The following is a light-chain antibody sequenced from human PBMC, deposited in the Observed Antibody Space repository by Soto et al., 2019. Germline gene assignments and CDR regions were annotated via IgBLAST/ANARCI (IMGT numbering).Light chain of an antibody. V-gene: IGKV1-5*01. J-gene: IGKJ5*01. Sequence: DIQMTQSPSTLSASVGPRVTITCRASHSISSWLAWYQQKPGKAPKLLIYAASSLQSGVPSRFSGSGSGTDFTLTISGLQPEDFATYYCQQLNSYPRITFGQGTRLEIK. CDR3: QQLNSYPRIT. CDR2: AAS. CDR1: HSISSW.